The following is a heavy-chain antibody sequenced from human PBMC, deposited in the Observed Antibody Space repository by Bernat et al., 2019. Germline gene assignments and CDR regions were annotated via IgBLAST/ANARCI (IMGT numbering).Heavy chain of an antibody. CDR1: GFTFSSYA. CDR2: ISGSGGST. V-gene: IGHV3-23*01. Sequence: EVQLLESGGGLVQPGGSLRLSCAASGFTFSSYAMSWVRQAPGKGLEWVSAISGSGGSTYYADSVKGRFTIPRDNSKNTLYLQMNSLRAEDTAVYYCARDQCSGGSCDLFDYWGQGTLVTVSS. J-gene: IGHJ4*02. D-gene: IGHD2-15*01. CDR3: ARDQCSGGSCDLFDY.